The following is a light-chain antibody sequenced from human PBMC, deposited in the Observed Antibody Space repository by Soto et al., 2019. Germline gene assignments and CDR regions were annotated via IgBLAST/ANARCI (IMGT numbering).Light chain of an antibody. V-gene: IGKV3-11*01. CDR2: DTS. CDR3: QQHANWPLT. Sequence: EVVMRQPPATLSVSPGDGATLSCRASQGIGDTLAWYQHKPGHTPRLLIYDTSTRATGIPARFSGSGSGTDFTLTISSLEPEDFAVYYCQQHANWPLTFGGGTKVDIK. CDR1: QGIGDT. J-gene: IGKJ4*01.